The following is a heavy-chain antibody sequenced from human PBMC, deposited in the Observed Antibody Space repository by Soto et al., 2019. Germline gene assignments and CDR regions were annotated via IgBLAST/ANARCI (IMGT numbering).Heavy chain of an antibody. CDR1: NDSISPYY. D-gene: IGHD2-15*01. J-gene: IGHJ6*02. CDR2: IYHSGST. CDR3: ARHPGYCSGGSCNGQYTLDV. Sequence: PSETLSLTCTVSNDSISPYYWSWIRQPPGKGLEWIGYIYHSGSTYYNPSLKSRVTISADRSKNQFSLNLTSVTATDTAVYFCARHPGYCSGGSCNGQYTLDVWGQGTTVTVSS. V-gene: IGHV4-59*04.